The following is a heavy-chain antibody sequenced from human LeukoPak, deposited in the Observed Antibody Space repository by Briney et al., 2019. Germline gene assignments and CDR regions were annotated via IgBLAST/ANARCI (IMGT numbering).Heavy chain of an antibody. CDR1: GFTFSSYW. CDR3: ARAKPKNMVRGLIMRRESRYYFDY. V-gene: IGHV3-53*01. J-gene: IGHJ4*02. D-gene: IGHD3-10*01. CDR2: IYSGGST. Sequence: GGSLRLSCTASGFTFSSYWMSWVRQAPGKGLEWVSVIYSGGSTYYADSVKGRFTISRDNSKSTLYIQMNSLRAEDTAVYYCARAKPKNMVRGLIMRRESRYYFDYWGQGTLVTVSS.